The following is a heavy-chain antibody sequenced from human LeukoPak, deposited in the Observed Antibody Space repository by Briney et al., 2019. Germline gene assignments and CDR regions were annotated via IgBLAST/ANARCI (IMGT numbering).Heavy chain of an antibody. CDR2: ISGSGGST. CDR3: SRKQGGIWHFDY. D-gene: IGHD2-15*01. J-gene: IGHJ4*02. Sequence: PGGSLRLSCAASGFTFSSYAMSWVRQAPGKGLEWVSAISGSGGSTYYADSVKGRFTISRDNSKNTLYLQMNSLGAEDTALYYCSRKQGGIWHFDYWGEGTLVTVSS. V-gene: IGHV3-23*01. CDR1: GFTFSSYA.